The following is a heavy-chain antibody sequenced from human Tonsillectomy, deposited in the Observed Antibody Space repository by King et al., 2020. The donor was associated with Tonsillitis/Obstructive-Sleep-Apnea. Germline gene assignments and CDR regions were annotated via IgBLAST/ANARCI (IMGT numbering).Heavy chain of an antibody. CDR3: GRDIVADF. CDR2: IKQDGSEK. J-gene: IGHJ4*02. Sequence: VQLVESGGVLVQPGGSLRLSCAASGFTFSRYWMTWVRQVPGKGLEWVANIKQDGSEKYYVDSVKGRFTISRDNAKNSLYLQMNSLRAEDTAVYFCGRDIVADFWGQGTLVSVSS. V-gene: IGHV3-7*04. D-gene: IGHD5-12*01. CDR1: GFTFSRYW.